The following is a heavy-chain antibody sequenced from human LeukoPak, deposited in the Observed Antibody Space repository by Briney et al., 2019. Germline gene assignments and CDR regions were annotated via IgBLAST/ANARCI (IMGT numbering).Heavy chain of an antibody. CDR3: ARANNDGSGSYPTAFDY. D-gene: IGHD3-10*01. Sequence: GGSLRLSCEASGFTFNTYSMNWARQAPGKGLEWVSSIDSSGGYMFYADSVKGRFIISRDNAKDSLYLQMNSLRVEDTAVYYCARANNDGSGSYPTAFDYWGQGTLVTVSS. V-gene: IGHV3-21*06. J-gene: IGHJ4*02. CDR2: IDSSGGYM. CDR1: GFTFNTYS.